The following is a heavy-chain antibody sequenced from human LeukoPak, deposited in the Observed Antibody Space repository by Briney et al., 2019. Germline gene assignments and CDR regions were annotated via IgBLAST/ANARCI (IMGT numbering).Heavy chain of an antibody. D-gene: IGHD5-18*01. CDR1: GFSISIAHY. CDR2: VYQSGTT. V-gene: IGHV4-38-2*02. J-gene: IGHJ4*02. Sequence: WETLSLPCTLSGFSISIAHYLGWARQPPGAGLEWIGSVYQSGTTYSNPSLKSRVTTSVDISKNQFSLRVRPVTAADTAVYYCARIFIRNGYSSYFDCWGQGTLVTVSS. CDR3: ARIFIRNGYSSYFDC.